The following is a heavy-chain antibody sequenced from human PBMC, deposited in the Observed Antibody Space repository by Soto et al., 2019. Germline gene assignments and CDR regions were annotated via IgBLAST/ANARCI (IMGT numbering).Heavy chain of an antibody. Sequence: PGGSLRLSCAASGFSFSTFPMNWVRQAPGKGLEWVAVISDDGGTKYYADSVKGRFTISRDNSKNTLYLQMNSLRAEDTAVYYFARDRCNGCIHTSYDYWGPGTLVTVSS. D-gene: IGHD6-19*01. J-gene: IGHJ4*02. V-gene: IGHV3-30-3*01. CDR3: ARDRCNGCIHTSYDY. CDR2: ISDDGGTK. CDR1: GFSFSTFP.